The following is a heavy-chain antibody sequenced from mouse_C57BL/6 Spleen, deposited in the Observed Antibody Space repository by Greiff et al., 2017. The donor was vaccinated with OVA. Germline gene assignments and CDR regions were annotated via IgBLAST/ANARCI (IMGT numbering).Heavy chain of an antibody. J-gene: IGHJ1*03. V-gene: IGHV3-6*01. D-gene: IGHD1-1*01. CDR2: ISYDGSN. Sequence: VQLKESGPGLVKPSQSLSLTCSVPGYSITSGYYWNWIRQFPGNKLEWMGYISYDGSNNYNPSLKNRISITRDTSKNQFFLKLNSVTTEDTATYYCAGSGYFDVWGTGTTVTVSS. CDR3: AGSGYFDV. CDR1: GYSITSGYY.